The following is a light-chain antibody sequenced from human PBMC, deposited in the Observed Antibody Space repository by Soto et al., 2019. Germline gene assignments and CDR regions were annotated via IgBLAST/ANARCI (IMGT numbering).Light chain of an antibody. CDR3: SSYAGSYKYV. CDR1: SSDVGGYNY. J-gene: IGLJ1*01. CDR2: EVT. V-gene: IGLV2-8*01. Sequence: SVLTQPPSAYGSPGQSVTISCTGTSSDVGGYNYVSWYQQHPGKAPKLMIYEVTKRPSGVPDRFSASKSDNTASLTVSGLQAEDEADYYCSSYAGSYKYVFGTGTKVTVL.